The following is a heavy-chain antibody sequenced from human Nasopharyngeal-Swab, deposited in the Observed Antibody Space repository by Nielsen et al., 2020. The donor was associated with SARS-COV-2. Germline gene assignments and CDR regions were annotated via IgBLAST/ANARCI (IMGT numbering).Heavy chain of an antibody. Sequence: SETLSLTCTVSGGSISSYYWSWIRQPPGQGLEWIGYIYYSGSTNYNPSLKSRVTISVDTSKNQFSLKLSSVTAADTAVYYCARDQGWAVAGYYYYYGMDVWGQGTTVTVSS. CDR3: ARDQGWAVAGYYYYYGMDV. D-gene: IGHD6-19*01. CDR2: IYYSGST. CDR1: GGSISSYY. V-gene: IGHV4-59*13. J-gene: IGHJ6*02.